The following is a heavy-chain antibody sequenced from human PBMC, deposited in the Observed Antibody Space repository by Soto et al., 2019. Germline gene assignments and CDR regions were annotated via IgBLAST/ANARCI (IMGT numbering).Heavy chain of an antibody. CDR1: GGSISSSSYY. CDR3: ARRLIDFWSGYYGIDY. CDR2: IYYSGST. V-gene: IGHV4-39*01. Sequence: SETLSLTCTVSGGSISSSSYYWGWIRQPPGKGLEWIGSIYYSGSTYYNPSLKSRVTISVDTSKNRFSLKLSSVTAADTAVYYCARRLIDFWSGYYGIDYWGQGTLVTVS. J-gene: IGHJ4*02. D-gene: IGHD3-3*01.